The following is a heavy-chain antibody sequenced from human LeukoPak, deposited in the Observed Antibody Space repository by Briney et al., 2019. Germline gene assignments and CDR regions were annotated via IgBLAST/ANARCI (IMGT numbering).Heavy chain of an antibody. V-gene: IGHV4-4*07. CDR3: ARSPGPYQLPTPYYLDY. Sequence: SETLSLTCIVSGGSIGSYYRSWLRQPAGKGLEWIGRIFTSGSTNYNPSLKSRVTMSVDTSKNQFSLKLTSVTAADTALYYCARSPGPYQLPTPYYLDYWGQGTLVTVSS. D-gene: IGHD2-2*01. J-gene: IGHJ4*02. CDR1: GGSIGSYY. CDR2: IFTSGST.